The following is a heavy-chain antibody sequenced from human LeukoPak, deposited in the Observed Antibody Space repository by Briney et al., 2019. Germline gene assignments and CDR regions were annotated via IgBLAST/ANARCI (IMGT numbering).Heavy chain of an antibody. CDR3: ARHPVYAIGWFDP. J-gene: IGHJ5*02. Sequence: KHGESLKISWKGSGYSFTSYWIGWVRQMPGKGREWMGIIYPGDSDTRYSPSFQGQVTISADKSISTAYLQWSSLKASDTAMYYCARHPVYAIGWFDPWGQGTLVTVSS. V-gene: IGHV5-51*01. D-gene: IGHD2-8*01. CDR1: GYSFTSYW. CDR2: IYPGDSDT.